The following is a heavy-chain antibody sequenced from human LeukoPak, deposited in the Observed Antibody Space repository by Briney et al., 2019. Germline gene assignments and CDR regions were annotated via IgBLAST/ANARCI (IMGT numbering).Heavy chain of an antibody. J-gene: IGHJ2*01. V-gene: IGHV4-39*07. CDR3: ARRGYDSSGYYEGYWYFDL. CDR2: IYYSGST. D-gene: IGHD3-22*01. Sequence: SGTLSLTCTVSGGYISSSNYYWGWIRQPPGKGLEWIGSIYYSGSTYYNPSLKSRVTISVDTSKNQFSLKLSSVTAADTAVYYCARRGYDSSGYYEGYWYFDLWGRGTLVTVSS. CDR1: GGYISSSNYY.